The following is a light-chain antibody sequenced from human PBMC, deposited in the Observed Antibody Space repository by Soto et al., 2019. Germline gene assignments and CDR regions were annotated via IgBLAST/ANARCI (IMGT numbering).Light chain of an antibody. V-gene: IGLV1-44*01. CDR3: ASWDDSLTGPV. CDR1: SSNIGSSV. Sequence: QSVLTQPPSASGTPGQRVTVSCSGSSSNIGSSVVNWYQHIPGTAPKLLIYSNSQRPSGVPDRFSGSKSGTSASLAISGLQSDDEANYYRASWDDSLTGPVFGTGTKVTVL. CDR2: SNS. J-gene: IGLJ1*01.